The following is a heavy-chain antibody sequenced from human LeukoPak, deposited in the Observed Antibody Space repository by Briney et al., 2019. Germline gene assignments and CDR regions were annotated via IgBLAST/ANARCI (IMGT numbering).Heavy chain of an antibody. Sequence: SETLSLTCTVSGGSIRNYYWNWIRQPPGKGLEWIGYIYYSGSTNYNPSLKSRVTISVDTSKNQFSLKLSSVTAADTAVYYCARGGSTGTNLNWVDPWGQGTLVTVSS. CDR1: GGSIRNYY. CDR3: ARGGSTGTNLNWVDP. CDR2: IYYSGST. J-gene: IGHJ5*02. D-gene: IGHD1-1*01. V-gene: IGHV4-59*01.